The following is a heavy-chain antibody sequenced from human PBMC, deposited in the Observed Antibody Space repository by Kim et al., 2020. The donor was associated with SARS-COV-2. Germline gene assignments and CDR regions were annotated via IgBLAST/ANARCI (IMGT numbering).Heavy chain of an antibody. Sequence: SETLSLTCTVSGGSISSSSYYWGWIRQPPGKGLEWIGSIYYSGSTYYNPSLKSRVTISVDTSKNQFSLKLSSVTAADTAVYYCARQPYSSSWYPYYYYYYGMDVWGQGTTVTVSS. CDR2: IYYSGST. D-gene: IGHD6-13*01. CDR1: GGSISSSSYY. V-gene: IGHV4-39*01. J-gene: IGHJ6*02. CDR3: ARQPYSSSWYPYYYYYYGMDV.